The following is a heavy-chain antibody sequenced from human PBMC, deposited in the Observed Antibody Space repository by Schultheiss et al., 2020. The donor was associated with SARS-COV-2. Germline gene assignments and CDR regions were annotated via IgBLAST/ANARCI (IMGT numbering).Heavy chain of an antibody. CDR1: GFTFGDYA. V-gene: IGHV3-9*01. CDR2: ISWNSGSI. Sequence: SLKISCITSGFTFGDYAMSWFRQAPGKGLEWVSGISWNSGSIGYADSVKGRFTISRDNAKNSLYLQMNSLRAEDTALYYCAKDIYGSGRDYYGMDVWGQGTTVTVSS. J-gene: IGHJ6*02. D-gene: IGHD3-10*01. CDR3: AKDIYGSGRDYYGMDV.